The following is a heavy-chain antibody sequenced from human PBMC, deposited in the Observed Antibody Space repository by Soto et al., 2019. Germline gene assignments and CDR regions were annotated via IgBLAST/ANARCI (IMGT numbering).Heavy chain of an antibody. CDR1: GGSLSSSSYY. CDR3: ARQCVYSSPGGGGNWFDP. D-gene: IGHD3-16*01. J-gene: IGHJ5*02. CDR2: IYYSGST. V-gene: IGHV4-39*01. Sequence: QLQLQESGPGLVKPSETLSLTCTVSGGSLSSSSYYWGWIRQPPGKGLEWIGSIYYSGSTYYNPSLKSRVTISVATSKNQFSVKLWSVTAADTAVYYCARQCVYSSPGGGGNWFDPWGQGTLVTVSS.